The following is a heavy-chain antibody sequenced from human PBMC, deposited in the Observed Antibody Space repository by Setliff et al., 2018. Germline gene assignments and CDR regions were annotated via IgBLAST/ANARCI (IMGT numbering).Heavy chain of an antibody. CDR2: VYSGSPNT. CDR1: GFTFSSLW. V-gene: IGHV3-23*03. CDR3: AKDRDNRWHNFDS. Sequence: GGSLRLSCAASGFTFSSLWMSWVRQAPGKGLEWVSVVYSGSPNTYYAASVKGRFTISRDNSKNTLYLQMNSLRVEDSGVYYWAKDRDNRWHNFDSWGHGVLVTVSS. D-gene: IGHD1-1*01. J-gene: IGHJ4*01.